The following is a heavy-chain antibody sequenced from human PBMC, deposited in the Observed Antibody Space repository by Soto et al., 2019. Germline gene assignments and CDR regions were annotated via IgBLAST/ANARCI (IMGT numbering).Heavy chain of an antibody. V-gene: IGHV1-58*01. CDR3: AARVATMAVTVTTYFAADY. D-gene: IGHD4-17*01. Sequence: ASVKVSCKASGFNFTSSAVQWVRQARGQRLEWIGWIVVGSGNTNYAQKFQERVTITRDMSTSTAYMELSSLRSEDTAVYYCAARVATMAVTVTTYFAADYWGQGTLVTVSS. CDR2: IVVGSGNT. J-gene: IGHJ4*02. CDR1: GFNFTSSA.